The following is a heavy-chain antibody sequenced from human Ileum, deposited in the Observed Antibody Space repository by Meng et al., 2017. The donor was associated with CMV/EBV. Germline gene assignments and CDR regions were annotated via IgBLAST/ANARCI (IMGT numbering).Heavy chain of an antibody. CDR2: ISGSGGST. CDR3: AKGSSGWSYWFDP. D-gene: IGHD6-19*01. V-gene: IGHV3-23*01. CDR1: GFTFSSYA. J-gene: IGHJ5*02. Sequence: GESLKISCAASGFTFSSYAMGWVRQAPGKGLEWVSVISGSGGSTSYADSVKGRFTISRDNFKNTLYLQMNSLRADDTAVYYCAKGSSGWSYWFDPWGQGTLVTVSS.